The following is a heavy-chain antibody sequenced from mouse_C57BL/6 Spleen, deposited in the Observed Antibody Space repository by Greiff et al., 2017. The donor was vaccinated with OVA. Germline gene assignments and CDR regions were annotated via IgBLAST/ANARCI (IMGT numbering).Heavy chain of an antibody. V-gene: IGHV1-47*01. CDR1: GYTFTTYP. J-gene: IGHJ4*01. D-gene: IGHD1-1*01. Sequence: VQLQQSGAELVKPGASVKMSCKASGYTFTTYPIEWMKQNHGKSLEWIGNFHPYNDDTKYNEKFKGKATLTVEKSTSTVYLELSRLTSDDSAVYYCARLGDYDGRGYAMDYWGQGTSVTVSS. CDR2: FHPYNDDT. CDR3: ARLGDYDGRGYAMDY.